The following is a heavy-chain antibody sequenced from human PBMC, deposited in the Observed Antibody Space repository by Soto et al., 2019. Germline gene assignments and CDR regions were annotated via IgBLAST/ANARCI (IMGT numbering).Heavy chain of an antibody. CDR1: GGSFSGYY. Sequence: QVQLQQWGAGLLKPSETLSLTCAVYGGSFSGYYWSWIRQPPGKGLEWIGEINHSGSTNYNPSLKSRVTISVDTSKNQFSLKLSSVTAADTAVYYCAGDGRTWIQLWLRYGMDVWGQGTTVTVSS. CDR2: INHSGST. D-gene: IGHD5-18*01. J-gene: IGHJ6*02. CDR3: AGDGRTWIQLWLRYGMDV. V-gene: IGHV4-34*01.